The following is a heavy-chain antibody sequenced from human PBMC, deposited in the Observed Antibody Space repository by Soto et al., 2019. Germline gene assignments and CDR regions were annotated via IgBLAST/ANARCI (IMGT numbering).Heavy chain of an antibody. J-gene: IGHJ5*02. D-gene: IGHD3-3*01. Sequence: ASVKVSCKASGYTFTSYGISWVRQAPGEGLEWMGWISAYNGNTNYAQKLQGRVTMTTDTSTSTAYMELRSLRSDDTAVYYCERDKRLLEWSKNWFDPWGQGTLVTVSS. CDR2: ISAYNGNT. V-gene: IGHV1-18*01. CDR3: ERDKRLLEWSKNWFDP. CDR1: GYTFTSYG.